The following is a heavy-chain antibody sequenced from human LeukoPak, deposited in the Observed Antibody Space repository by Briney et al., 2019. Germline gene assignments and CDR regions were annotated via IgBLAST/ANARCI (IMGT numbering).Heavy chain of an antibody. Sequence: ASVKVFCKASGYTFTGYYMHWVRQAPGQGLEWMGWINPNSGGTNYAQKFQGRVTMTRDTSISTAYMELSRLRSDDTAVYYCXRDPTATIFGRGYFDYWGQGTLVTVSS. D-gene: IGHD3-3*01. CDR1: GYTFTGYY. V-gene: IGHV1-2*02. J-gene: IGHJ4*02. CDR3: XRDPTATIFGRGYFDY. CDR2: INPNSGGT.